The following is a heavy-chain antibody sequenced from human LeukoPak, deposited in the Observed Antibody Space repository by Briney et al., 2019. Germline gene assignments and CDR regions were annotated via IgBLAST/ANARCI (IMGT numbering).Heavy chain of an antibody. Sequence: GGSLRLSCAASGLTFSTSPMNWVRQAPGKGLEWFSTSGTTGDTYYADSVKGRFTISRDNSKNTLYLQMTSLRAEDTALYYCATKTPGNYPYDYWGQGTLVTVSS. CDR2: TSGTTGDT. CDR1: GLTFSTSP. V-gene: IGHV3-23*01. CDR3: ATKTPGNYPYDY. J-gene: IGHJ4*02. D-gene: IGHD3-22*01.